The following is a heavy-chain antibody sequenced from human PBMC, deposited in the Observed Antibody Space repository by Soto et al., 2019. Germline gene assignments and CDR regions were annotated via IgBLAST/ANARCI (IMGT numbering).Heavy chain of an antibody. CDR3: ASSSWTQPWFPIDY. V-gene: IGHV3-30*17. D-gene: IGHD5-18*01. CDR2: ISYDGRND. J-gene: IGHJ4*02. CDR1: ASTFSRFA. Sequence: QVHLTESGGGVVQPGRSLTLSCAVSASTFSRFAMHWVRQTPGTGLEWVASISYDGRNDYYADSVKGRFTISRHTTGNTLSLRMVSLRAGDTGLYYCASSSWTQPWFPIDYWGQGTLVTVSS.